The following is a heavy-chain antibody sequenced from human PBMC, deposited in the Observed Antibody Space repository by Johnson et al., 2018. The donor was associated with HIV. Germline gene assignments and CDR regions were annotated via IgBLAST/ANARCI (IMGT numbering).Heavy chain of an antibody. CDR3: ANSLLLDAFNI. V-gene: IGHV3-7*03. J-gene: IGHJ3*02. CDR2: IKQDGSEK. CDR1: GFTFSSYW. D-gene: IGHD2-15*01. Sequence: QPGGSLRLSCAASGFTFSSYWMSWVRQAPGKGLEWVANIKQDGSEKYYVDSVKGRFTISRDNSKTTLYLQMNSLRDEDTAVYYCANSLLLDAFNIWGQGTMVTVSS.